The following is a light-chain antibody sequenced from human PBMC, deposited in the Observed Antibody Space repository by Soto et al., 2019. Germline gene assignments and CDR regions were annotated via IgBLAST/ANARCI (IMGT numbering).Light chain of an antibody. CDR1: QSIGSDS. CDR2: DTS. J-gene: IGKJ1*01. CDR3: QQSGSSLWT. V-gene: IGKV3-20*01. Sequence: EIVVTQSPGTLSLSPGQRATLSCRASQSIGSDSLAWYQQKPGQAPRLLIYDTSTRATGIPDRFGGSGSGTDFTLTISRLEPEDFAVYACQQSGSSLWTFGQGTKVEIK.